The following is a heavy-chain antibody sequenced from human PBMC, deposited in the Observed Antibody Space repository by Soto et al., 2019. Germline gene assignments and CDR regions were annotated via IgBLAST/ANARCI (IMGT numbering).Heavy chain of an antibody. Sequence: SQTLSLTLAISGDSVSSNSAAWNWISPSPSRGLEWLGRTYYRSKWYNDYAVSVKSRITINPDTSKNQFSLQLNSVTPEDTAVYYCARGRFLEWLLFSYWGQGTLVTVSS. CDR2: TYYRSKWYN. V-gene: IGHV6-1*01. D-gene: IGHD3-3*01. CDR1: GDSVSSNSAA. J-gene: IGHJ4*02. CDR3: ARGRFLEWLLFSY.